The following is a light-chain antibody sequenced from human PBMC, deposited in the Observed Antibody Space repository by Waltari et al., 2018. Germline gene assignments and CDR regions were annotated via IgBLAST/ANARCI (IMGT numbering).Light chain of an antibody. V-gene: IGLV2-23*01. CDR1: TSDVGSYNL. CDR3: CSYAGTTTWV. Sequence: QSALTQPASVSGSPGQSITISCTGTTSDVGSYNLVSWYQQYPGKAPKLIIYEGSKRPSGVSNRVYGSKSGNTASLTISGLQAEDEADYYCCSYAGTTTWVFGGGTKLTVL. J-gene: IGLJ3*02. CDR2: EGS.